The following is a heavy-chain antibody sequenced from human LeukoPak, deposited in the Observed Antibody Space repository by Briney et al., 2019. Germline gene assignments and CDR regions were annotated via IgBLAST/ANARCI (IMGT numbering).Heavy chain of an antibody. CDR1: GFTFSSYE. CDR2: ISSSGSTI. V-gene: IGHV3-48*03. D-gene: IGHD3-10*02. Sequence: GGSLRLSCAASGFTFSSYEMNWVRQAPGKGLEWVSHISSSGSTIYYADSVKGRFTISRDNAKNSLYLQMNSLRAEDTAVYYCAEHGITMIGGVWGKGTTVTISS. J-gene: IGHJ6*04. CDR3: AEHGITMIGGV.